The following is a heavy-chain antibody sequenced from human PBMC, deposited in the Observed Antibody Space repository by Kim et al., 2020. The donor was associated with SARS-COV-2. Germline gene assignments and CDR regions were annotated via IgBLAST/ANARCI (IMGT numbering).Heavy chain of an antibody. CDR1: EFDFSIYA. J-gene: IGHJ6*02. D-gene: IGHD6-13*01. Sequence: GGSLRLSCAASEFDFSIYAMNWVRQAPGKGLEWVSGISGSGDTTYYADSVKGRFAISRDNSNKNLFLQMNTLRAEDTAIYYCARGIEEAGHFYFYAMDVWGQGTTVTVSS. V-gene: IGHV3-23*01. CDR2: ISGSGDTT. CDR3: ARGIEEAGHFYFYAMDV.